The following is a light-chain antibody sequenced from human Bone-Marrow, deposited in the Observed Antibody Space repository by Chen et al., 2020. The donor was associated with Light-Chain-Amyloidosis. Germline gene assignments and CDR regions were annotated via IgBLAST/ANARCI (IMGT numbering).Light chain of an antibody. CDR2: EVN. V-gene: IGLV2-14*01. Sequence: QSALTQPASVSGSPGQSITLSCAGTSSDVGGYNFVSWYQQNAGKVPRLIIYEVNHRPSGVSSRFSASKSGNTASLTISGLQTEDEGDYYCSSYRSGSYVLFGGGTSLTVL. CDR1: SSDVGGYNF. J-gene: IGLJ2*01. CDR3: SSYRSGSYVL.